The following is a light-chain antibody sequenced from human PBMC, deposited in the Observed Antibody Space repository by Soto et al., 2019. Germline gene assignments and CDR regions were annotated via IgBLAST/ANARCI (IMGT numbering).Light chain of an antibody. J-gene: IGKJ1*01. V-gene: IGKV3-20*01. CDR1: QTVRNNY. Sequence: LTRSPVTLSXSXGERATLSCSGSQTVRNNYLAWYQQKPGQAPRLLIYDASSRATGIPDRFSGSGSGTDFTLTISRLEPEDFAVYYCQPYGSSGTFGQGTKVDIK. CDR2: DAS. CDR3: QPYGSSGT.